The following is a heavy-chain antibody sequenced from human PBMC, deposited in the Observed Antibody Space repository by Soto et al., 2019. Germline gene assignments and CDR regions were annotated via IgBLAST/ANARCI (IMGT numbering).Heavy chain of an antibody. V-gene: IGHV4-30-4*01. CDR2: IFFTVTT. D-gene: IGHD1-26*01. J-gene: IGHJ4*02. CDR3: ARVSYVGISQFDK. Sequence: QVQLQESGPGLVKPSQTLSLTCAVSGGSISHSDYYWSWIRQPPGKRLEWIGYIFFTVTTHYNPSRKSRVIISVDTSKHHFSLNLTSVTAAATAVYSCARVSYVGISQFDKWGQGAMVIVTS. CDR1: GGSISHSDYY.